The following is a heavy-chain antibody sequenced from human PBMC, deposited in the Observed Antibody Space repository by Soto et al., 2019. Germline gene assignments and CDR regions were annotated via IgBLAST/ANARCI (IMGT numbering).Heavy chain of an antibody. Sequence: ASVKVSCKASGYTFTSYYMHWVRQAPGQGLEWMGIINPSGSSTNYAQKFQGRVTMTRDTSTSTFYVALSSLRSEDTDVYYCARDQTQWYFDLWGRGTLVTV. CDR2: INPSGSST. V-gene: IGHV1-46*01. CDR3: ARDQTQWYFDL. J-gene: IGHJ2*01. CDR1: GYTFTSYY.